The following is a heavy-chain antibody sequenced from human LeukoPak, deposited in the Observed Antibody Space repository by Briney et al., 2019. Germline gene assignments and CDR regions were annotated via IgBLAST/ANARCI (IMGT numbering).Heavy chain of an antibody. CDR2: INPNSGGT. V-gene: IGHV1-2*02. Sequence: ASVKVSCKASGYTFTGYYIHWVGQAPGQGLEWMGWINPNSGGTNYAPKFQGRVTMTRDTSISTAYMELSRLTFDDTTIYYCATALHIVVVTWHAFDIWGQGTMVTVSS. CDR1: GYTFTGYY. D-gene: IGHD2-21*02. CDR3: ATALHIVVVTWHAFDI. J-gene: IGHJ3*02.